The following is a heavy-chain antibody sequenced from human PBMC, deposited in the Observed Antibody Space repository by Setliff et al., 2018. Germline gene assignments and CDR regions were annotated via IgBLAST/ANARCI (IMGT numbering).Heavy chain of an antibody. CDR1: GGSFSGYY. Sequence: PSETLSLTCAVYGGSFSGYYWSWIRQPPGKGLEWIGEINHSGSTNYNPSLKSRVTISVDTSKNQFSLKLSSVTAADTAVYYCARLYIVVVVAATPAWFDPWGQGTQVTVSS. CDR2: INHSGST. D-gene: IGHD2-15*01. CDR3: ARLYIVVVVAATPAWFDP. J-gene: IGHJ5*02. V-gene: IGHV4-34*01.